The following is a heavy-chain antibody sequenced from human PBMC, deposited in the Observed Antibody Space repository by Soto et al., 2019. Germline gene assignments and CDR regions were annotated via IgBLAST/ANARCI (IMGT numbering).Heavy chain of an antibody. CDR2: IYHSGST. V-gene: IGHV4-4*02. J-gene: IGHJ4*02. D-gene: IGHD2-2*01. Sequence: PSETLSLTCAVSGGSTSSSNWWSWVRQPPGKGLEWIGEIYHSGSTNYNPSLKSRVTISVDKSKNQFSLKLSSVTAADTAVYYCASVVVPAAPLKDPEFDSWGQGTLVTVSS. CDR1: GGSTSSSNW. CDR3: ASVVVPAAPLKDPEFDS.